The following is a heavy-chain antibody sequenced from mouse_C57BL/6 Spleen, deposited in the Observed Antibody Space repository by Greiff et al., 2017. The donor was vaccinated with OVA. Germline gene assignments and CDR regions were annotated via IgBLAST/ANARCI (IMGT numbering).Heavy chain of an antibody. CDR1: GYTFTSYW. CDR2: IDPSDSYT. V-gene: IGHV1-50*01. CDR3: ARVAMDY. Sequence: VKLQESGAELVKPGASVKLSCKASGYTFTSYWMQWVKQRPGQGLEWIGEIDPSDSYTNYNQKFKGKATLTVDTSSSTAYMQLSSLTSEDSAVYYCARVAMDYWGQGTSVTVSS. J-gene: IGHJ4*01.